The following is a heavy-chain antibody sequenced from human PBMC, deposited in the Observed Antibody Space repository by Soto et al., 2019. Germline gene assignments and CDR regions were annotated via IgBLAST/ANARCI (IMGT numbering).Heavy chain of an antibody. J-gene: IGHJ6*02. CDR2: IIPIFGTA. CDR1: GGTFSSYA. Sequence: SVKVSCKASGGTFSSYAISWVRQAPGQGLEWMGGIIPIFGTANYAQKFQGRVTITADESTSTAYMELSSLRSEDTAVYYCARAPIVGATTYDYYYGMDVWGQGTTVTVSS. CDR3: ARAPIVGATTYDYYYGMDV. D-gene: IGHD1-26*01. V-gene: IGHV1-69*13.